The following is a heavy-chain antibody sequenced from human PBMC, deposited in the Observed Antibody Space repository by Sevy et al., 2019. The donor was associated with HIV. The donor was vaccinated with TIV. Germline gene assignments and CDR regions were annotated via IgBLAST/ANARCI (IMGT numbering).Heavy chain of an antibody. V-gene: IGHV3-11*01. D-gene: IGHD2-2*03. CDR2: ISGSGIT. J-gene: IGHJ4*02. CDR1: GFIFSDYY. CDR3: ARDPLLGIAREVARGGY. Sequence: GGSLRLSCSGSGFIFSDYYMSWIRQAPGRGLEWVSYISGSGITYYADSVEGRFTISRDNARNSLYLQMSSLRADDTAVYYCARDPLLGIAREVARGGYWGQGTLVTVSS.